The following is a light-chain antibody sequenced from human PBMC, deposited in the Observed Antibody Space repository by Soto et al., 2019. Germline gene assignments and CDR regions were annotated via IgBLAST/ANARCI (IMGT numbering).Light chain of an antibody. Sequence: DIPMTQSPSSVSASVGDRVTITCRASQHISRWLAWYQQKPGEAPKLLITAASTLQSGVPSRFSGSGSGTDFTLTIISLQPEDFATYYCLQAYKFPHTFGPGTTVDIK. V-gene: IGKV1D-12*01. CDR2: AAS. CDR3: LQAYKFPHT. J-gene: IGKJ3*01. CDR1: QHISRW.